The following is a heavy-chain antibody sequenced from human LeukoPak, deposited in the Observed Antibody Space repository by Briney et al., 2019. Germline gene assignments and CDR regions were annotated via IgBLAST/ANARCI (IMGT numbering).Heavy chain of an antibody. D-gene: IGHD2-21*01. CDR1: GFTFDDYA. V-gene: IGHV3-43*02. CDR2: ISGDGGST. J-gene: IGHJ3*02. CDR3: AKDISLWGAFDI. Sequence: GWSLRLSCAASGFTFDDYAMHWVRQAPGKGLEWVSLISGDGGSTYYADSVKGRFTISRDNSKNSLYLQMNSLSTEDTALYYCAKDISLWGAFDIWGQGTMVTVSS.